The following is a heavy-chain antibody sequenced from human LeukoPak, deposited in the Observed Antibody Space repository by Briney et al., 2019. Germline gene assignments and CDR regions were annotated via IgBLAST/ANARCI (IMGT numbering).Heavy chain of an antibody. V-gene: IGHV1-8*01. CDR3: ASGSGITIADAFDI. D-gene: IGHD1-26*01. CDR1: GYTFTSYD. CDR2: MNPNSGNT. Sequence: ASVTVSCKASGYTFTSYDINWVRQATGQGLEWMGWMNPNSGNTGYAQKFQGRVTMTRNTSISTAYMELSSLRSEDTAVYYCASGSGITIADAFDIWGQGTMVTVSS. J-gene: IGHJ3*02.